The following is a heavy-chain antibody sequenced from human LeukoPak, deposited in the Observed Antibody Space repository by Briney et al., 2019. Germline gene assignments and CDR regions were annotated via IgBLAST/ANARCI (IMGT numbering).Heavy chain of an antibody. CDR3: ARVPKATPGHFDY. CDR2: INPNSGGT. V-gene: IGHV1-2*02. CDR1: GYTFTGYY. Sequence: ASVKVSCKASGYTFTGYYMHWVRQAPGQGLERMGWINPNSGGTNYAQKFKGRVTKTRDTSISTAYMELSRLRSDDTAVYYCARVPKATPGHFDYWGQGTLVTVSS. J-gene: IGHJ4*02.